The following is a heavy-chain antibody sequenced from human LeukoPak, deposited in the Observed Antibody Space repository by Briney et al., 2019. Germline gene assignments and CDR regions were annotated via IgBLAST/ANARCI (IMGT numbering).Heavy chain of an antibody. V-gene: IGHV1-46*04. J-gene: IGHJ3*02. CDR1: GYTFISYY. CDR3: ARDSGTVSDAFDI. CDR2: INPSGGST. D-gene: IGHD4-11*01. Sequence: ASVNVSCKASGYTFISYYIHWVRQSPGQGREWMGIINPSGGSTRYAKKLQGRVAITRDTSTGTIYIELSSLRSEDTAVYFCARDSGTVSDAFDIWGQGTMPTVSS.